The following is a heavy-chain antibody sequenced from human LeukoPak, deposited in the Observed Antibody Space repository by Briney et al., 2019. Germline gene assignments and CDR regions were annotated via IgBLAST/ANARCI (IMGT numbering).Heavy chain of an antibody. CDR1: GGSISSSSYY. D-gene: IGHD3-3*01. J-gene: IGHJ4*02. CDR3: MGGFWSGYYIPGFDY. CDR2: IYYSGST. Sequence: PSETLSLTCTVSGGSISSSSYYWGWIRQPPGKGLEWIGSIYYSGSTYYNPSLKSRVTISVDTSKNQFSLKLSSVTAADTAVYYFMGGFWSGYYIPGFDYWGQGTLVTVSS. V-gene: IGHV4-39*01.